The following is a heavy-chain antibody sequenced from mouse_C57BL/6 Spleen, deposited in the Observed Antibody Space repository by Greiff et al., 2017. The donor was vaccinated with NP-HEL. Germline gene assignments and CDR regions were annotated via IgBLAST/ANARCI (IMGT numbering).Heavy chain of an antibody. CDR1: GFSLTSYG. Sequence: VQLQQSGPGLVQPSQSLSITCTVSGFSLTSYGVHWVRQSPGKGLEWLGVIWSGGSTDYNAAFISRLSISKDNSKSQVFFKMNSLQADDTAIYYCARMGELFAYWGQGTLVTVAA. V-gene: IGHV2-2*01. CDR3: ARMGELFAY. CDR2: IWSGGST. J-gene: IGHJ3*01.